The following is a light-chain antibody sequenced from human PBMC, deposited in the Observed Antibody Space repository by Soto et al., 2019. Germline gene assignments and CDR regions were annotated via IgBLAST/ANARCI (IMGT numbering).Light chain of an antibody. Sequence: EIVLTQSPGTLSLSPGERATLSCRASQSVSSSYLAWYQQTSGQPPKLLIYDTVSRAAGVPGRFSGSGSGTEFTLTISSLQSEDYGVYFCQKYVNWTKTFGHGTKV. CDR2: DTV. V-gene: IGKV3-20*01. CDR3: QKYVNWTKT. J-gene: IGKJ1*01. CDR1: QSVSSSY.